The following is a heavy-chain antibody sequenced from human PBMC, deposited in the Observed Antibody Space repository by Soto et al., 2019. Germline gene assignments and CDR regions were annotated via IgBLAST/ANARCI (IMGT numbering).Heavy chain of an antibody. J-gene: IGHJ4*02. CDR1: GFTFSNYA. CDR3: AKDQGSSWYEIDY. V-gene: IGHV3-23*01. D-gene: IGHD6-13*01. Sequence: EVQLLESGGGLVQPGGSLSLSCAASGFTFSNYAVTWVRQAPGKGLAWVSTISGSGGSTYYADSVKGRFTISRDNSKNTLYLQMNSLRAEDTAVYYCAKDQGSSWYEIDYWGQGTLVTVSS. CDR2: ISGSGGST.